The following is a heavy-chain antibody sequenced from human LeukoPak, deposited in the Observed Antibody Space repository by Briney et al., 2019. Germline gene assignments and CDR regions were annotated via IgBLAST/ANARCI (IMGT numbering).Heavy chain of an antibody. V-gene: IGHV3-23*01. CDR3: AKPAKTDYADY. CDR2: ISGSGVST. Sequence: PGGSLRLSCATSGFSFGNYAMNWVRQAPGKGLEWVSSISGSGVSTYYADSVKGRFTISRDNSKNTLFLQMNSLRAEDTAVYYCAKPAKTDYADYWGQGTLVTVSS. D-gene: IGHD1-14*01. J-gene: IGHJ4*02. CDR1: GFSFGNYA.